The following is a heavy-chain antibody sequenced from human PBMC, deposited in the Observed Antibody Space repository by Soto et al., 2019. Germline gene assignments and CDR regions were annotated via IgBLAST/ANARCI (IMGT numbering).Heavy chain of an antibody. D-gene: IGHD6-6*01. J-gene: IGHJ6*02. CDR3: ARGAARPAYYYGMDV. CDR2: IYTSGST. Sequence: PSETLSLTCTVSGGSISSYYWSWIRQPAGKGLEWIGRIYTSGSTNYNPSLKSRVTMSVDTSKNQFSLKLSSVTAADTAVYYCARGAARPAYYYGMDVWGQGTTVTVSS. V-gene: IGHV4-4*07. CDR1: GGSISSYY.